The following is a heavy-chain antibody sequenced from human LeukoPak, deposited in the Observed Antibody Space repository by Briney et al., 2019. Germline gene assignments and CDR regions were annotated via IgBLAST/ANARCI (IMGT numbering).Heavy chain of an antibody. CDR1: GYTLTELS. Sequence: ASVKVSCKVSGYTLTELSMHWVRQAPGKGLEWMGGFDPDDGETIYAQKFQGRVTMTEDTSTDTAYMELSSLRSDDTAVYYCARCPPGGATNVWEGGQGTLVTVSS. CDR3: ARCPPGGATNVWE. J-gene: IGHJ4*02. CDR2: FDPDDGET. V-gene: IGHV1-24*01. D-gene: IGHD1-26*01.